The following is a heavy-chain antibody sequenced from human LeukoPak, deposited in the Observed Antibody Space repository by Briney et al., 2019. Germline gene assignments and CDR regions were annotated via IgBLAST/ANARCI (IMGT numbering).Heavy chain of an antibody. J-gene: IGHJ4*02. D-gene: IGHD6-19*01. CDR1: GFTFTSYG. V-gene: IGHV3-30*03. Sequence: GGSLRLSCAASGFTFTSYGMHWVRQAPGKGLEWVAVISYDGSYKPYADSVRGRFTISRDDSKNTLYLQMNSLRPEDTAMYYCARDLSGWYSWNFWGQGTLVTVSS. CDR3: ARDLSGWYSWNF. CDR2: ISYDGSYK.